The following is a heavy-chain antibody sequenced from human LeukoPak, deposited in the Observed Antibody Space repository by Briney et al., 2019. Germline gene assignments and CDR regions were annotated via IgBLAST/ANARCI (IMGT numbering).Heavy chain of an antibody. CDR2: ISWNSGII. D-gene: IGHD4-11*01. CDR1: GYTFDDYA. V-gene: IGHV3-9*01. Sequence: QTGGSLRLSCAASGYTFDDYAIHWVRQAPGKGLEWVAGISWNSGIIGYADSVKGRFIISRDNAKNPLYLQMNSLRAEDTAVYYCARGSSTVTNYYYYMDVWGKGTTVTVSS. CDR3: ARGSSTVTNYYYYMDV. J-gene: IGHJ6*03.